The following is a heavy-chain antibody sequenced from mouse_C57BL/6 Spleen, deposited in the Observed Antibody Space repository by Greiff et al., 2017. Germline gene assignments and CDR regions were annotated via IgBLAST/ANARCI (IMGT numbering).Heavy chain of an antibody. D-gene: IGHD2-4*01. Sequence: QVQLQQPGAELVKPGASVKMSCKASGYTFTSYWITWVKQRPGQGLEWIGDIYPGSGSTNYNEKFKSKATLTVDTSSSTAYMQLSSLTSEDSAVYYCARLRDDYDEDYFDYWGQGTTLTVSS. J-gene: IGHJ2*01. V-gene: IGHV1-55*01. CDR1: GYTFTSYW. CDR2: IYPGSGST. CDR3: ARLRDDYDEDYFDY.